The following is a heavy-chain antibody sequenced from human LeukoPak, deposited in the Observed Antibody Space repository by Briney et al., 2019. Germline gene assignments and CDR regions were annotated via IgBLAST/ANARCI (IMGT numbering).Heavy chain of an antibody. D-gene: IGHD3-22*01. Sequence: SVKVSCKASGGTFSSYTISWVRQAPGQGLEWMGRIIPILGIANYAQKFQGRVTITADKSTSTAYMELSSLRSEDTAVYYCARHYDDSSGYYPNDAFDIWGKGTMVTVSS. V-gene: IGHV1-69*02. CDR2: IIPILGIA. CDR1: GGTFSSYT. CDR3: ARHYDDSSGYYPNDAFDI. J-gene: IGHJ3*02.